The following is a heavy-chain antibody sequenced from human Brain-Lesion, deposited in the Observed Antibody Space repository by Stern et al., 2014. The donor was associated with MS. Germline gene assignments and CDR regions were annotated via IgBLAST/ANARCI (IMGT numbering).Heavy chain of an antibody. Sequence: QVQLVESGAEVKKPGASVKVSCKASGYTFTGYYMHWVRQAPGQGLEWMGWINPKSGGKNYAQKFQGWVTMTRDTSINTAYMELSRLRSDDTAVYYCATYYYDSTGYTDFWGQGTLVTVSP. CDR2: INPKSGGK. CDR3: ATYYYDSTGYTDF. J-gene: IGHJ4*02. D-gene: IGHD3-22*01. V-gene: IGHV1-2*04. CDR1: GYTFTGYY.